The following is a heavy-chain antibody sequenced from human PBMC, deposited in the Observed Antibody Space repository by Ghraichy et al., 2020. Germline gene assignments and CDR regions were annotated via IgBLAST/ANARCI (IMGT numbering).Heavy chain of an antibody. D-gene: IGHD6-19*01. J-gene: IGHJ4*02. Sequence: LSLTCAASGFTFSSYEMNWVRQAPGKGLEWVSYISSSSSTIYYADSVKCRFTISRDNAKNSLYLQMNSLRAEDTAVYYCARGGYSSGWYSNEFDYWGQGTLVTVSS. V-gene: IGHV3-48*03. CDR1: GFTFSSYE. CDR2: ISSSSSTI. CDR3: ARGGYSSGWYSNEFDY.